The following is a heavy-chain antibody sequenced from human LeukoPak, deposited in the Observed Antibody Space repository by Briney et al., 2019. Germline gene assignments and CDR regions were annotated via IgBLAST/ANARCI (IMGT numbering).Heavy chain of an antibody. V-gene: IGHV1-46*01. CDR2: INPSGGST. CDR1: GYTFTSYY. Sequence: ASVKVSCKASGYTFTSYYMHWVRQAPGQGLEWMRIINPSGGSTSYAQKFQGRVTMTRDTSTSTVYMELSSLRSEDTAVYYCGSTHYYDSSGHDAFDIWGQGTMVTVSS. D-gene: IGHD3-22*01. J-gene: IGHJ3*02. CDR3: GSTHYYDSSGHDAFDI.